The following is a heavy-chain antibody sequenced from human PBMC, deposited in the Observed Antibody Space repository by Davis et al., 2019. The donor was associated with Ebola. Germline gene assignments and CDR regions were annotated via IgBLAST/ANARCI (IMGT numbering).Heavy chain of an antibody. CDR3: AREDIVVVPAALYYYYYGMDV. V-gene: IGHV3-48*02. D-gene: IGHD2-2*01. CDR1: GFTFSSYS. J-gene: IGHJ6*02. CDR2: ISSSSSTI. Sequence: GESLKISCAASGFTFSSYSMNWVRQAPGKGLEWVSYISSSSSTIYYADSVKGRFTISRDNAKNSLYLQMNSLRDEDTAVYYCAREDIVVVPAALYYYYYGMDVWGQGTTVTVSS.